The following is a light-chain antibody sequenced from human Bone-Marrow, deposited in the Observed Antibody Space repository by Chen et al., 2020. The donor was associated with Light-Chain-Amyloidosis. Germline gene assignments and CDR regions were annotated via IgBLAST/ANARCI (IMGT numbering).Light chain of an antibody. CDR1: QSIVTW. CDR3: QQYSTYSYT. Sequence: DIQMTKSPSTLYASVGDRVTLTCRASQSIVTWLAWYQQKPGKAPKLLIYKASSLESGVSSRFSGSGSGTEFTLTISSLQPDDFATYYCQQYSTYSYTFGQGTKLEIK. J-gene: IGKJ2*01. V-gene: IGKV1-5*03. CDR2: KAS.